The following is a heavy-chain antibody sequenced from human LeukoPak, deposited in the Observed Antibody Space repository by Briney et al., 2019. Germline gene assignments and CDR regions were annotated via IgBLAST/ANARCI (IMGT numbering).Heavy chain of an antibody. V-gene: IGHV3-15*01. CDR2: IKSKTDGATT. D-gene: IGHD3-22*01. J-gene: IGHJ4*02. Sequence: GGSLRLSCAASGFTLNHAWMNWGRQAPGPGLEWGGRIKSKTDGATTEYAAPVKGRFTTSRDDSKNTLYLQMNSLKTEDTAVYYCTTVGSRRYYYYFDYWGQGSLVTVSS. CDR3: TTVGSRRYYYYFDY. CDR1: GFTLNHAW.